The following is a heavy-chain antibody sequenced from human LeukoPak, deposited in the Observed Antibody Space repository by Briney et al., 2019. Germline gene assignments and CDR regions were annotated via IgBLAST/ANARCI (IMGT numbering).Heavy chain of an antibody. D-gene: IGHD6-13*01. CDR1: GFTFSSYS. V-gene: IGHV3-21*01. J-gene: IGHJ6*02. CDR3: AREPTVAGGDYYYYYGMDV. CDR2: ISSSSSYI. Sequence: GGSLRLSCAASGFTFSSYSMNWVRQAPGKGLEWVSSISSSSSYIYYADSVKGRFTISRDNAENSLYLQMNSLRAEDTAVYYCAREPTVAGGDYYYYYGMDVWGQGTTVTVSS.